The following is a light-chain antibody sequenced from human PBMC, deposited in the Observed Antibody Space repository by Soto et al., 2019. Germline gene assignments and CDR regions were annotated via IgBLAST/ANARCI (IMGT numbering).Light chain of an antibody. Sequence: QSALTQPASVSGSPGQSVTISCTGTSNDIGAYNYVSWYQQHPDKPPKLMIYEVSNRPSGVSNRFSGSKSGNTASLTISGLQAEDEADYYCSSYTRSSTLVVFGGGTKLTVL. V-gene: IGLV2-14*01. CDR2: EVS. J-gene: IGLJ2*01. CDR3: SSYTRSSTLVV. CDR1: SNDIGAYNY.